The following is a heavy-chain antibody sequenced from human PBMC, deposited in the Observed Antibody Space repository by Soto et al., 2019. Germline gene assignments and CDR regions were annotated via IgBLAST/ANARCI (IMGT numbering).Heavy chain of an antibody. Sequence: QVQLVQSGAEVKEPGSSVKVSCKASGGTSNNNANSWVRQAPGQGLERMGGIVPVFGTANYAQKFRGRVKITADESTRTLNMELSSLRSEDTAVYYCATLQGSGTYYDDDYWGQGTMVTVSS. CDR3: ATLQGSGTYYDDDY. D-gene: IGHD3-10*01. J-gene: IGHJ4*02. V-gene: IGHV1-69*01. CDR1: GGTSNNNA. CDR2: IVPVFGTA.